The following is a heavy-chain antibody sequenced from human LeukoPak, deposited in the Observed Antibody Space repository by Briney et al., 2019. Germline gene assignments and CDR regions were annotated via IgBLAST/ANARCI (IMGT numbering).Heavy chain of an antibody. Sequence: GGSLRLYCTASGFTFINYSMNRVRQAPGKGLEWVSAISGSGGSTYYADSVKGRFTISRDNSKNTLYLQMNSLRAEDTAVYYCAKPHCSSTSCIGYYFDYWGQGTLVTVSS. CDR2: ISGSGGST. D-gene: IGHD2-2*01. J-gene: IGHJ4*02. CDR3: AKPHCSSTSCIGYYFDY. CDR1: GFTFINYS. V-gene: IGHV3-23*01.